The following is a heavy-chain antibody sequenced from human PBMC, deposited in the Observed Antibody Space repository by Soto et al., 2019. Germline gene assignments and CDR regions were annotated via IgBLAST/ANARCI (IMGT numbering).Heavy chain of an antibody. Sequence: GESLKISCQASGYIIKNYWIGWVRQMPGQGLEWMRIIFPDDSDTRYSPSFQGHVTISVDKSISTAYVQWSSLKASDSAIYYCFRGGVTSRTFDYWGQGTLVTVSS. D-gene: IGHD3-16*01. CDR3: FRGGVTSRTFDY. CDR2: IFPDDSDT. CDR1: GYIIKNYW. J-gene: IGHJ4*02. V-gene: IGHV5-51*01.